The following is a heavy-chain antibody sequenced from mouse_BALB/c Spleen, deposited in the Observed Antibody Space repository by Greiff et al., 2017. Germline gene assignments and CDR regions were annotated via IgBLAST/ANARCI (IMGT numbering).Heavy chain of an antibody. CDR3: VREGLYYFDY. CDR1: GFSLSRYS. J-gene: IGHJ2*01. V-gene: IGHV2-6-4*01. CDR2: IWGGGST. Sequence: VMLVESGPGLVAPSQSLSITCTVSGFSLSRYSVHWVRQPPGKGLEWLGMIWGGGSTDYNSALKSRLSISKDNSKSQVFLKMNSLQTDDTAIYYCVREGLYYFDYWGQGTTLTVSS.